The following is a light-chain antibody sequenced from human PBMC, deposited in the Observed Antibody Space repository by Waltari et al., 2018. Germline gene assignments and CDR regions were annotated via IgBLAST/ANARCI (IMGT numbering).Light chain of an antibody. CDR3: QQYGSLPWT. Sequence: EIVLTQSPGTLSLSPGDRATLSCRASESVPSGYLAWYQQKPCQAPRLLIFGASTGATGVPDRFSGSESGTDFTLTISRLEPEDFAVYYCQQYGSLPWTFGQGTKVEFK. CDR2: GAS. CDR1: ESVPSGY. J-gene: IGKJ1*01. V-gene: IGKV3-20*01.